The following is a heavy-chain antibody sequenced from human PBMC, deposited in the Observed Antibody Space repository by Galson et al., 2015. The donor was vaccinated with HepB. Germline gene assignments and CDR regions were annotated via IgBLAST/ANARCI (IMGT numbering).Heavy chain of an antibody. CDR3: ARAVAGTVGGGLDP. V-gene: IGHV6-1*01. CDR1: GDSVSSNSAA. D-gene: IGHD6-19*01. CDR2: TYYRSKWYN. Sequence: CAISGDSVSSNSAAWSWIRQSPSRGLQWLGRTYYRSKWYNDYAVSVKSRISIDPDTSKNQFSLHLDSVTPEDTAVYYCARAVAGTVGGGLDPWGQGTLVTVSS. J-gene: IGHJ5*02.